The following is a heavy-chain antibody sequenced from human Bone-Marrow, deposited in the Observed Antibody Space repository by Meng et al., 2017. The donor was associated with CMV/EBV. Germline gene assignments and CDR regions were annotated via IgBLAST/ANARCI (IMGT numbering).Heavy chain of an antibody. Sequence: SETLSLTCTVSGGSISSSSHYWGWIRQPPGKGLEWIGSIYYSGSTYYNPSLKSRVTISVDTSKNQFSLKLSSVTAADPAVYYCARCWATTLLGMDVWGQGTTVTVSS. CDR3: ARCWATTLLGMDV. D-gene: IGHD1-26*01. CDR1: GGSISSSSHY. CDR2: IYYSGST. V-gene: IGHV4-39*07. J-gene: IGHJ6*02.